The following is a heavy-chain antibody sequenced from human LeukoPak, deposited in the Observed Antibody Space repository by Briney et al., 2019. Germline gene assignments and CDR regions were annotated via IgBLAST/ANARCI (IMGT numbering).Heavy chain of an antibody. CDR1: GYTSTSYG. CDR2: ISAYNGNT. Sequence: GASVKVSCKASGYTSTSYGISWVRQAPGQGLEWMGWISAYNGNTNYAQKLQGRVTMTTDTSTSTAYMELRSLRSDDTAVYYCARDRDILTGYYNYYYYGMDVWGQGTTVTVSS. J-gene: IGHJ6*02. CDR3: ARDRDILTGYYNYYYYGMDV. V-gene: IGHV1-18*01. D-gene: IGHD3-9*01.